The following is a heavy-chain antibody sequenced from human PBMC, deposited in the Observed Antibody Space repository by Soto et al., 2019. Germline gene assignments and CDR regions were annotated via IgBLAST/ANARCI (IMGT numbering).Heavy chain of an antibody. CDR1: GCTFTGYY. CDR2: INPNSGGT. CDR3: ARGGYSYGFDWFDP. D-gene: IGHD5-18*01. V-gene: IGHV1-2*02. Sequence: ASVKVSCKASGCTFTGYYMHWVRQAPGQGLEWMGWINPNSGGTNYAQKFQGRVTMTRDTSISTAYMELSRLRSDDTAVYYCARGGYSYGFDWFDPWGQGTLVTVSS. J-gene: IGHJ5*02.